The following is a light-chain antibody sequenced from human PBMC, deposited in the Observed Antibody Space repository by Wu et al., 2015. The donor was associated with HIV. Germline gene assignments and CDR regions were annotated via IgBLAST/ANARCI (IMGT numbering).Light chain of an antibody. J-gene: IGKJ2*03. V-gene: IGKV1-9*01. Sequence: DIQLTQSPSFLSVSVGDRVTITCRASQGISSYLAWYQQKPGKAPNLLIYAASTLHFGVPSRFSGSGSGTEFTLTISSLQPEDSATYYCQQYNSYSVSFGQGTKLEIK. CDR1: QGISSY. CDR2: AAS. CDR3: QQYNSYSVS.